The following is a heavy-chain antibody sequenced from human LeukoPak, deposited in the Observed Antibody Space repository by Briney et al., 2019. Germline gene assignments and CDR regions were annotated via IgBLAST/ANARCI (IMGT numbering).Heavy chain of an antibody. CDR2: ISYDGSNK. CDR3: ARHSDWSQSFDY. CDR1: GFTFSSYA. V-gene: IGHV3-30*04. J-gene: IGHJ4*02. D-gene: IGHD3-9*01. Sequence: GSLRLSCAASGFTFSSYAMHWVRQAPGKGLEWVAVISYDGSNKHYADSVKGRFTISRDNSKNTLYLQMNSLRAEDTAVYYCARHSDWSQSFDYWGQGTLVTVSS.